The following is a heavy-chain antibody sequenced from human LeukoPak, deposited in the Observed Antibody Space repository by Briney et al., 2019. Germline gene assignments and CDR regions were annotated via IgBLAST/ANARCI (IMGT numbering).Heavy chain of an antibody. CDR2: IWYDGSNK. D-gene: IGHD3-9*01. CDR1: GFNFRSFG. V-gene: IGHV3-33*08. J-gene: IGHJ4*02. Sequence: GGSLRLSCAASGFNFRSFGMPWVRQAPGKGLEWVAVIWYDGSNKYYADSVKGRFTISRDNSKNTLYLQMNSLRAEDTAVFFFKQKTAYEILTGYYKWYFDYWGQGTLVTVSS. CDR3: KQKTAYEILTGYYKWYFDY.